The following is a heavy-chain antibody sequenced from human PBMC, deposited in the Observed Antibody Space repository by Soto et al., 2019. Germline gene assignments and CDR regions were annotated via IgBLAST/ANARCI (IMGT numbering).Heavy chain of an antibody. J-gene: IGHJ6*02. CDR3: ARDPPGAGYSGYDLDYYYGMDA. D-gene: IGHD5-12*01. CDR2: ISAYNGNT. Sequence: GASVKLSCKASGYTCTSYGISWVRQAPGQGLEWMGWISAYNGNTNYAQKLQGRVTMTTDTSTSTAYMELRSLRSDDTAVYYCARDPPGAGYSGYDLDYYYGMDAWGQGTTVTVSS. V-gene: IGHV1-18*04. CDR1: GYTCTSYG.